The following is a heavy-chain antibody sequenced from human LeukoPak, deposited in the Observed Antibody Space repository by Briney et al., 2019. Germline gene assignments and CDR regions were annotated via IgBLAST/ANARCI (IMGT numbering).Heavy chain of an antibody. V-gene: IGHV3-23*01. Sequence: PGGSLRLSCEGSGFPFSSHGMNWVRQAPGKGLEWVSGISPGGGPTYYAGSVRGRFSISRDDLKNTVYLQMKNLRAEDTAVYYCAKDGAWLRFDDWGQGILVTVSS. CDR1: GFPFSSHG. CDR3: AKDGAWLRFDD. D-gene: IGHD5-12*01. J-gene: IGHJ4*02. CDR2: ISPGGGPT.